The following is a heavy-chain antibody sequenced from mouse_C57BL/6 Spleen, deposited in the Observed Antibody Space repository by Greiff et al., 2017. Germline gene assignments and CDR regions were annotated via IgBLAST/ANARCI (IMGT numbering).Heavy chain of an antibody. Sequence: EVKLQESGAELVRPGASVKLSCTASGFNIKDDYMHWVKQRPEQGLEWIGWIDPENGDTEYASKFQGKATITADTSSNTAYLQLSSLTSEDTAVYYCTTDYGYFDYWGQGTTLTVSS. CDR2: IDPENGDT. V-gene: IGHV14-4*01. CDR1: GFNIKDDY. D-gene: IGHD1-1*01. J-gene: IGHJ2*01. CDR3: TTDYGYFDY.